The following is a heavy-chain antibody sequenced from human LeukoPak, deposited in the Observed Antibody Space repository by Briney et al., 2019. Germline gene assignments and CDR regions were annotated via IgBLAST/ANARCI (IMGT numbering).Heavy chain of an antibody. CDR2: IYTSGST. CDR3: ARHGRTNGRTTIAFFKGRRERYDWVDP. CDR1: GGSISSYY. Sequence: SETLSLTCTVSGGSISSYYWSWIRQPAGKGLEWIGRIYTSGSTNYNPSLKSRVTMSLDTSKNQFSLQLNPVTAADTAVYYCARHGRTNGRTTIAFFKGRRERYDWVDPWGQGTLVTVSS. V-gene: IGHV4-4*07. J-gene: IGHJ5*02. D-gene: IGHD1-1*01.